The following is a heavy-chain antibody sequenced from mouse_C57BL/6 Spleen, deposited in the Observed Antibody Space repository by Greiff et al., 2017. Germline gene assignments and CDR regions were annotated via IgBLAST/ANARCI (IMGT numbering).Heavy chain of an antibody. D-gene: IGHD2-1*01. Sequence: QVQLQQSGPELVKPGASVKISCKASGYAFSSSWMNWVKQRPGKGLEWIGRIYPGDGDTNYNGKFKGKATLTADKSPSTAYMQLSSLTSEDSAVYFCARWGNSEGFAYWGQGTLVTVSA. V-gene: IGHV1-82*01. CDR2: IYPGDGDT. J-gene: IGHJ3*01. CDR1: GYAFSSSW. CDR3: ARWGNSEGFAY.